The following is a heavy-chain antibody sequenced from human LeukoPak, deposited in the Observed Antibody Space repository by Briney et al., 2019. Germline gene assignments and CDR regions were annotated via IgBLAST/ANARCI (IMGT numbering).Heavy chain of an antibody. CDR3: GYGMDV. CDR1: GASISSFY. CDR2: LYYSGST. V-gene: IGHV4-59*05. J-gene: IGHJ6*02. Sequence: SETPSLTCTVSGASISSFYWSWIRRSPGKGLEWIGSLYYSGSTYYNPSLKSRVTISVDTSKNQFSLKLTSVTAADTAVYYCGYGMDVWGQGTTVIVSS.